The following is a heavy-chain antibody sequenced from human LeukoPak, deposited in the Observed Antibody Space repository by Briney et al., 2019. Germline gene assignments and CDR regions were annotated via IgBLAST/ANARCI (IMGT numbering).Heavy chain of an antibody. CDR1: GFTVSSNY. CDR2: IYSGGST. V-gene: IGHV3-66*01. D-gene: IGHD4-17*01. J-gene: IGHJ4*02. CDR3: ARVYGDYGGYFDY. Sequence: GGSLRLSCAASGFTVSSNYMSWVRQAPGKGLEWVSVIYSGGSTYYADSVKGRFTISGDNSKNTLYLQMNSLRAEDTAVYYCARVYGDYGGYFDYWGQGTLVTVSS.